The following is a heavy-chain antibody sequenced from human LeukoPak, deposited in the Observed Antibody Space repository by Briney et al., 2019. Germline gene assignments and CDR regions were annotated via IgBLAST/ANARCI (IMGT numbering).Heavy chain of an antibody. D-gene: IGHD3-3*01. V-gene: IGHV3-7*03. Sequence: GGSLRLSCAASRFTFSNYWMAWVRQAPGKGLEWVANIKDDGSETYYVASVKGRFTISRDNAKDSLYLQMNSLRVEDTAVFYCARDQYDTWSRRGNFDSWGQGTLVIVSS. J-gene: IGHJ4*02. CDR2: IKDDGSET. CDR1: RFTFSNYW. CDR3: ARDQYDTWSRRGNFDS.